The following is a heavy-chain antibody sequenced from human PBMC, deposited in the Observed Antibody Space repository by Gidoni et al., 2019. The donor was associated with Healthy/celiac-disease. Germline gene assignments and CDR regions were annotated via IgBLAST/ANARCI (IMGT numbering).Heavy chain of an antibody. CDR2: INAGNGNT. Sequence: QVQLVQSGAEVKKPGASVKVYCQASGYTFTSYALHWVRQARGQRLEWMGWINAGNGNTKYSQKFQGRVTITRDTSASTAYMELSSLRSEDTAVYYCAGGYCGGDCYFGYYHYGMDVWGQGTTVTVSS. CDR1: GYTFTSYA. J-gene: IGHJ6*02. D-gene: IGHD2-21*01. V-gene: IGHV1-3*01. CDR3: AGGYCGGDCYFGYYHYGMDV.